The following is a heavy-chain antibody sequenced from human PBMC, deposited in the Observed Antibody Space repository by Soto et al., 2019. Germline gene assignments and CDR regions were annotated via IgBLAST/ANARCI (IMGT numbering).Heavy chain of an antibody. J-gene: IGHJ4*02. Sequence: QVQLVQSGAEVKKPGSSVKVSCKASGDTFTTNSLNWVRQAPGQGLEWMGGIIPVVGTTKYAQKYQDRVTITGDKSTNTAYIELSSLRSDDTAVYYCARGLLYATTYVDYWGQGTPVTVSS. CDR1: GDTFTTNS. CDR2: IIPVVGTT. CDR3: ARGLLYATTYVDY. D-gene: IGHD2-8*01. V-gene: IGHV1-69*06.